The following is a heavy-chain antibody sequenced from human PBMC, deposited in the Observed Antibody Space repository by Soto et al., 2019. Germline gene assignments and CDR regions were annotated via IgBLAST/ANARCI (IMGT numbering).Heavy chain of an antibody. J-gene: IGHJ2*01. CDR2: IYHSGDI. Sequence: QLQLQESGSGLVKPSQTLSLTCAVSGGSISSGDYSWSWIRQPPGKGLEWIGYIYHSGDIYYNPSLKSRVTISVGRSQNQFSLKLTSVTAADTAMYYCARSPPRDGFFDLWGRGNLVTVSS. CDR1: GGSISSGDYS. V-gene: IGHV4-30-2*01. CDR3: ARSPPRDGFFDL.